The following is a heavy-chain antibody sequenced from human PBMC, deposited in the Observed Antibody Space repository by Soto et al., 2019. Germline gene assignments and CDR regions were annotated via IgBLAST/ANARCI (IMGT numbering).Heavy chain of an antibody. CDR1: GYSFTSYG. CDR2: ISDYNGNT. D-gene: IGHD3-3*01. Sequence: ASEKGSCKTSGYSFTSYGISWVRQAPGQGLEYMGWISDYNGNTNFAQKFQGRVTLTTDTSTSTAYMELRSLTSDDTATYFCARDSSDFRSGYFRAFDYWGQGTPVTVSS. CDR3: ARDSSDFRSGYFRAFDY. V-gene: IGHV1-18*01. J-gene: IGHJ4*02.